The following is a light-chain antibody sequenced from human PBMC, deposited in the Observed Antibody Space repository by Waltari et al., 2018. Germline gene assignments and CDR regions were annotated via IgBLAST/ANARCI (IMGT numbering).Light chain of an antibody. V-gene: IGKV4-1*01. CDR3: QQCYLTPYT. J-gene: IGKJ2*01. Sequence: DIVMTQSPDSLAVSLGERATINCKSSQSVLYSSNNKNYLAWYQQKPGQPPKLLIYWASTRESGVPDRFSGSWSGTDFTLTISSLQAEDVAVYYCQQCYLTPYTFGQGTNLEIK. CDR2: WAS. CDR1: QSVLYSSNNKNY.